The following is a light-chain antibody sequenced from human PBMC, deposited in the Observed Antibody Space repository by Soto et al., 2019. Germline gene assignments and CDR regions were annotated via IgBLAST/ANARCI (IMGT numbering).Light chain of an antibody. J-gene: IGKJ1*01. V-gene: IGKV3-20*01. CDR3: QQYGSSPRT. CDR1: QTVSSNF. CDR2: GAS. Sequence: IVLTQSPGTLCLSPGERATLSCRASQTVSSNFLAWYQEKPGQGPRLLTYGASTRATGIPDRFSGSGSGTDFTLTISRLDPEDFAVYYCQQYGSSPRTFGQGTKVDI.